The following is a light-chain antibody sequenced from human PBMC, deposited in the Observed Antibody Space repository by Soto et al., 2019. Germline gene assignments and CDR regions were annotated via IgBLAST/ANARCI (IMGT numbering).Light chain of an antibody. CDR1: SSNIGAGYD. V-gene: IGLV1-40*01. Sequence: QSVLTQPPSVSGAPGQRVTISCTGSSSNIGAGYDVHWYQQLPGAAPKLLIYGNSNRPSGVPDRFSGSKSGTSASLTITGLQAEEEADYYCQSYDSSISGCVFGTGTKLTVL. CDR2: GNS. CDR3: QSYDSSISGCV. J-gene: IGLJ1*01.